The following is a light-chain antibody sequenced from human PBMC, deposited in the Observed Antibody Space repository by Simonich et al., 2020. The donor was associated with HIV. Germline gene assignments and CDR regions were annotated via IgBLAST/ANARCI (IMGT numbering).Light chain of an antibody. CDR1: QSISSW. Sequence: DIQMNQSPFTLSASVGDRVTITCRASQSISSWLAWYQQKPGKAPKLLIYKESSLESGVPSRFIGSGSGTEFTLTISSLQPDDFATYYCQQYNSYPWTFGQVTKVEIK. J-gene: IGKJ1*01. CDR3: QQYNSYPWT. V-gene: IGKV1-5*03. CDR2: KES.